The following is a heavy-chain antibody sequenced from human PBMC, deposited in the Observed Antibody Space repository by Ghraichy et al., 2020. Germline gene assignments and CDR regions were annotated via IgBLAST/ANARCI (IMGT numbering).Heavy chain of an antibody. Sequence: GETLNISCAASGFTFSNYWMYWVRQAPGKGLVWVSRTNSDGSSTSYADSVKGRFTISRDNAKNTLYLQMNSLRAEDTAVYYCARPRVYYYYYYMDVWGKGTTVTVSS. CDR3: ARPRVYYYYYYMDV. D-gene: IGHD6-13*01. CDR2: TNSDGSST. V-gene: IGHV3-74*01. CDR1: GFTFSNYW. J-gene: IGHJ6*03.